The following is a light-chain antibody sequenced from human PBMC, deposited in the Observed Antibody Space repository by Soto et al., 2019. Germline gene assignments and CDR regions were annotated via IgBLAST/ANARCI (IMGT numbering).Light chain of an antibody. CDR2: DAS. Sequence: DIQMTQSPSTLSASVGDRVTITCRASQSISSWLAWYQQKPGKAPKFLIYDASNLESGVPSRFSGSGSGTEFTLTISSLQPDDFATYYCQQYNSYSRTFGQGTKVDI. V-gene: IGKV1-5*01. CDR1: QSISSW. CDR3: QQYNSYSRT. J-gene: IGKJ1*01.